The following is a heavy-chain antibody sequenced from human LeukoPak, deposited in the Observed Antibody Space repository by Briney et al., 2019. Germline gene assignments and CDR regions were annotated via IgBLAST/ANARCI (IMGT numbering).Heavy chain of an antibody. Sequence: ASVKVSCKASGYTFTGYYMHWVRQAPGKGLEWTRWINPNSGGTNYAQKFQGRVTMTRDTSISTAYMELSRLRFDDTAVYYCARAAITIFGVVPPTQYYFDYWGQGTLVTVSS. CDR2: INPNSGGT. V-gene: IGHV1-2*02. CDR3: ARAAITIFGVVPPTQYYFDY. D-gene: IGHD3-3*01. J-gene: IGHJ4*02. CDR1: GYTFTGYY.